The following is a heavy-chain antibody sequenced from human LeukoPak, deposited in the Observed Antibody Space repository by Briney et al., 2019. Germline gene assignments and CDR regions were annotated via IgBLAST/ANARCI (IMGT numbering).Heavy chain of an antibody. D-gene: IGHD3-22*01. CDR2: INPTTRGT. J-gene: IGHJ4*02. CDR1: GYTFTAYY. V-gene: IGHV1-2*02. CDR3: AGLCYDISHSFDY. Sequence: ASVTVSFKASGYTFTAYYIHWVRQAPGQGLEWMGWINPTTRGTNYAQKFQGRVTMTGDTSISTVYMELSRLTSDDTAVYYCAGLCYDISHSFDYWGQGTLVTVSS.